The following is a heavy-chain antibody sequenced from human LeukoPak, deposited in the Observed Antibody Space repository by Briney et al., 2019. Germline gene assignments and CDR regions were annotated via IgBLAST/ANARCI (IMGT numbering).Heavy chain of an antibody. CDR2: INAGNGNT. J-gene: IGHJ6*02. CDR3: ARDPGSSGYYTDFYYYYYGMDV. CDR1: GYTFTSYA. D-gene: IGHD3-22*01. V-gene: IGHV1-3*01. Sequence: ASVKVSCKASGYTFTSYAMHWVRQAPGQRLEWMGWINAGNGNTKYSQKFQGRVTITADESTSTAYMELSSLRSEDTAVYYCARDPGSSGYYTDFYYYYYGMDVWGQGTTVTVSS.